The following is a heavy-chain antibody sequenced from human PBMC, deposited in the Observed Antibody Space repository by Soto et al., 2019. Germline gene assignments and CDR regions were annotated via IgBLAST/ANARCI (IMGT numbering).Heavy chain of an antibody. CDR2: IIPIFGTA. D-gene: IGHD2-15*01. J-gene: IGHJ4*02. CDR3: ARDGGRHSGGIDY. CDR1: GGTFSSYS. V-gene: IGHV1-69*01. Sequence: QVQLVQAGAEVNKPGASVKVSCKASGGTFSSYSINWVRQAPGQGLEWMGEIIPIFGTANYAQKFQGRVTITADESTSTAYMELSSLGSEDTAVYYCARDGGRHSGGIDYWGQGTLVTVSS.